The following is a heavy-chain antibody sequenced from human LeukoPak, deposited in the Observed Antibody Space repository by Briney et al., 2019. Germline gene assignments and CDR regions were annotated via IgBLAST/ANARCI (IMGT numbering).Heavy chain of an antibody. Sequence: ASVKVSCKASGYTFTGYYMHWVRQAPGQGLEWMGRINPNSGGTDYAQKFQGRVTMTRDTSTSTVYMELSSLRSEDTAVYYCARDFPDPLGGYNWVAYWGQGTLVTVSS. CDR1: GYTFTGYY. CDR3: ARDFPDPLGGYNWVAY. CDR2: INPNSGGT. D-gene: IGHD5-24*01. V-gene: IGHV1-2*06. J-gene: IGHJ4*02.